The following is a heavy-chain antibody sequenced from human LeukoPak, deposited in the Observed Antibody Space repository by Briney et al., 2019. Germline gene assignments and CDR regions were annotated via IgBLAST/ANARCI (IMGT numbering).Heavy chain of an antibody. J-gene: IGHJ4*02. V-gene: IGHV1-69*05. CDR3: ARDARYGSGSSFDY. D-gene: IGHD3-10*01. Sequence: SVKVSCKASGGTFSNYAVSWVRQAPGQGLEWMGEIIPIFGTTNYAQKFQGRVTITTDESTSTAYLDLSSLRSEDTAVYYCARDARYGSGSSFDYWGQGTLVTVSS. CDR2: IIPIFGTT. CDR1: GGTFSNYA.